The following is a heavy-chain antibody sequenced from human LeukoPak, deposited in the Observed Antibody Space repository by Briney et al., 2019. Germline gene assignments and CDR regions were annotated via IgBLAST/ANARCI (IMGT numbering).Heavy chain of an antibody. J-gene: IGHJ6*02. V-gene: IGHV3-11*01. D-gene: IGHD6-19*01. Sequence: GGSLRLSCAASGFTFSDYYMSWIRQAPGKGLEWVSYISSSGSTIYYADSVKGRFTISRDNAMNSLYLQMNSLRAEDTAVYYCARGVRKWLALYYYYGMDVWGQGTTVTASS. CDR3: ARGVRKWLALYYYYGMDV. CDR1: GFTFSDYY. CDR2: ISSSGSTI.